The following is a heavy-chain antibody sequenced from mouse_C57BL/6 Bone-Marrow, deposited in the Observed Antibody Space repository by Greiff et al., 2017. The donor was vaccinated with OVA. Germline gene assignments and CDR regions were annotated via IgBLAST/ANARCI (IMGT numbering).Heavy chain of an antibody. CDR1: GFTFSSYA. J-gene: IGHJ1*03. V-gene: IGHV5-4*03. CDR2: ISDGGSYT. D-gene: IGHD1-1*01. Sequence: EVKLMESGGGLVKPGGSLKLSCAASGFTFSSYAMSWVRQTPEKRLEWVATISDGGSYTYYPDNVKGRFTISRDNAKNNLYLQMSHLKSEDTAMYYCARGGYGKDFDVWGTGTTVTVSS. CDR3: ARGGYGKDFDV.